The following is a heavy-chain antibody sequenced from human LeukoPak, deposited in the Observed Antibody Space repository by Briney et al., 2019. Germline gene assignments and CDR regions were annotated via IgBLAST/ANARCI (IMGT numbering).Heavy chain of an antibody. CDR2: ISGSGGST. D-gene: IGHD6-13*01. V-gene: IGHV3-23*01. J-gene: IGHJ4*02. Sequence: PGGSLRLSCAASGFTVSSNYMSWVRQAPGKGLQWVSAISGSGGSTYYADSVKGRFSISRDNSKNTLYLQMNSLRAEDTAVYYCATESLSSSRYSFDYWGQGTLVTVSS. CDR1: GFTVSSNY. CDR3: ATESLSSSRYSFDY.